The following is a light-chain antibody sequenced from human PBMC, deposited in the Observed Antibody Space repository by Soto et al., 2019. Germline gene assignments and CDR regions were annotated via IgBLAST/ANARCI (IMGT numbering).Light chain of an antibody. CDR1: SSDVGGYNY. V-gene: IGLV2-14*01. CDR3: SSYTSSSTLV. J-gene: IGLJ1*01. CDR2: DVS. Sequence: QSALTQPASVSGSPGQSITISCTGTSSDVGGYNYVSWYQQQPGKAPKLMINDVSNRPSGVSDRFSGSNSGNTASLTISGLQAEDEADYYCSSYTSSSTLVFGTGTKLTVL.